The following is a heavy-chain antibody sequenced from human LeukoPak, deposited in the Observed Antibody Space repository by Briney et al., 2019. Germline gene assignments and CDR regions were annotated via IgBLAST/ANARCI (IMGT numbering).Heavy chain of an antibody. CDR1: GYAFTSYD. D-gene: IGHD6-13*01. V-gene: IGHV1-8*01. J-gene: IGHJ6*03. Sequence: ASVKVSCKASGYAFTSYDINWVRQATGQGLEWMGWMNPNSGNTGYAQKFQGRVTMTRNTSISTAYMELSSLRSEDTAVYYCARGPPKTGIADSFYYYYYMDVWGKGTTVTVSS. CDR3: ARGPPKTGIADSFYYYYYMDV. CDR2: MNPNSGNT.